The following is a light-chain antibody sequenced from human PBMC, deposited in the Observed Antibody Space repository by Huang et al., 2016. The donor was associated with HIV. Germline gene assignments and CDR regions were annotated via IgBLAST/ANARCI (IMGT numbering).Light chain of an antibody. V-gene: IGKV1-33*01. Sequence: DIQMTQSPSSLSASVGDRVTITCQASQDISNYLNWYQHKPGKAPKHLIDDASNLKTGVPSRFSGSGSGTDFTFTISSLQPEDIGTYYCQQYDDLVTFGGGTKVEIK. CDR2: DAS. CDR3: QQYDDLVT. J-gene: IGKJ4*01. CDR1: QDISNY.